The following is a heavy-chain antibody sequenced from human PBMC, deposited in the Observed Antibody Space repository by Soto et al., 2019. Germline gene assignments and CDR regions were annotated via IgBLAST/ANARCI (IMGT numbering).Heavy chain of an antibody. CDR1: GFTFSSYA. Sequence: QVQLVESGGGVVQPGRSLRLSCAASGFTFSSYAMHWVRQAPGKGLAWVAVISYDGSNKYYADSVKGRFTISRDNSKNTLYLQMNSMRAEDTAVYYCARDIGYDGSGRYYNDGNWFDPWGQGTLVTVSS. J-gene: IGHJ5*02. CDR3: ARDIGYDGSGRYYNDGNWFDP. V-gene: IGHV3-30-3*01. D-gene: IGHD3-10*01. CDR2: ISYDGSNK.